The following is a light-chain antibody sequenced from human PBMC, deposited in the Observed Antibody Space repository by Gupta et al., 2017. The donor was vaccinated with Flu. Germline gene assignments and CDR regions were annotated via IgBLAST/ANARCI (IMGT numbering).Light chain of an antibody. CDR2: GNK. V-gene: IGLV1-44*01. J-gene: IGLJ1*01. Sequence: TISCSGSSSNIGSNTVNWYQQVPGMAPKLLMYGNKQRHSGCPDRFYGSKSGTSAALAINRLQSEDEEDYYCAAWDDSRNGHYVFGTGTNVTVL. CDR3: AAWDDSRNGHYV. CDR1: SSNIGSNT.